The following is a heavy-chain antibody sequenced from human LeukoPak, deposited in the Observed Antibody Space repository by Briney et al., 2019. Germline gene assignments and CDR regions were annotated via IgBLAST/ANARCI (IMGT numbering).Heavy chain of an antibody. CDR1: GGPISSYY. V-gene: IGHV4-59*08. J-gene: IGHJ4*02. D-gene: IGHD1-26*01. CDR2: IYYSGST. Sequence: SSETLSLTCTVSGGPISSYYWSWIRQPPGKGLEWIGYIYYSGSTNYNPSPKSRVTISVDTSKNQFSLKLSSVTAADTAVYYCARHWSYYGFDYWGQGTLVTVSS. CDR3: ARHWSYYGFDY.